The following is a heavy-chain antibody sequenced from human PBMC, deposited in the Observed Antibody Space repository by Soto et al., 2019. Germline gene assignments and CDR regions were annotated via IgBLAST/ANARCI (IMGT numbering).Heavy chain of an antibody. Sequence: QVQVVQSGAEVEKPGASVKVSCKASGYTFTSYGISWVRQAPGQGLEWMGWISGYSGNTNYAQKSQGRVTMTTDTSTSTAYMELRSLRSDDTAVYYCARDQPSGAAAGQLDYWGQGTLVTVSS. D-gene: IGHD6-13*01. CDR1: GYTFTSYG. CDR3: ARDQPSGAAAGQLDY. CDR2: ISGYSGNT. V-gene: IGHV1-18*01. J-gene: IGHJ4*02.